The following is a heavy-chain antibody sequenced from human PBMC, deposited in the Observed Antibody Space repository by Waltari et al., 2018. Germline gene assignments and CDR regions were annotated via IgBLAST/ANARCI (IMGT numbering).Heavy chain of an antibody. CDR2: IYPGDSNI. Sequence: EVQLVQSGAEVKKPGESLKISCAGSGSSFSSYWIGWVRQMPGKGLEWMGVIYPGDSNIKYSPSFRGQVTISVDNSIGTTYLQWSSLQASDTAVYYCARQNIHSYGYGYFDFWGQGTPVTVSS. CDR3: ARQNIHSYGYGYFDF. D-gene: IGHD5-18*01. V-gene: IGHV5-51*01. CDR1: GSSFSSYW. J-gene: IGHJ4*02.